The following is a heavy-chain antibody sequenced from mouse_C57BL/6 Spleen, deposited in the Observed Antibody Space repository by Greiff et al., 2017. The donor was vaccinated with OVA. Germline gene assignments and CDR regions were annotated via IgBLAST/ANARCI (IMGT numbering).Heavy chain of an antibody. D-gene: IGHD4-1*02. CDR3: ARVQLGRLFFDY. CDR1: GYTFTDHT. J-gene: IGHJ2*01. V-gene: IGHV1-78*01. Sequence: VKLVESDAELVKPGASVKISCKVSGYTFTDHTIHWMKQRPEQGLEWIGYIYPRDGSTKYNEKFKGKATLTADKSSSTAYMQLNSLTSEDSAVYFCARVQLGRLFFDYWGQGTTLTVSS. CDR2: IYPRDGST.